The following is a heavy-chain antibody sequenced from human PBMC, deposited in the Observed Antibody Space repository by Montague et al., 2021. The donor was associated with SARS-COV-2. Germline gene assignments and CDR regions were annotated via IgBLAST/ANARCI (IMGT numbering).Heavy chain of an antibody. CDR1: GFTFSSYA. D-gene: IGHD4-17*01. CDR2: ISGSGGST. V-gene: IGHV3-23*01. Sequence: SLRLSCAASGFTFSSYAISWVRQAPGKGLEWVSAISGSGGSTYYADSVKGRFTISRDNSKNTLYLQMNSLRAEDTAVYYFASGLDYGNYYYYYGLDVWGQGTTVTVSS. J-gene: IGHJ6*02. CDR3: ASGLDYGNYYYYYGLDV.